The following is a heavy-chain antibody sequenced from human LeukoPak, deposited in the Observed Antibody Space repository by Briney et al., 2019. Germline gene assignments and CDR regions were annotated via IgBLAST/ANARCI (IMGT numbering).Heavy chain of an antibody. Sequence: SETLSLTCAVSGGSISSRNWWSWVRQPPGKGLEWIGEIHHGESTNYNPSLKSRVTISVDKSKNQFSLKLSSVTAADTAVYYCARRGSGWYYFDYWGQGTLVTVSS. D-gene: IGHD6-19*01. CDR2: IHHGEST. CDR3: ARRGSGWYYFDY. J-gene: IGHJ4*02. CDR1: GGSISSRNW. V-gene: IGHV4-4*02.